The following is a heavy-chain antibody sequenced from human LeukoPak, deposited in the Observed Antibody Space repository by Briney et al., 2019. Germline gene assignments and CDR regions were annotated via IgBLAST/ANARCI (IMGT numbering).Heavy chain of an antibody. D-gene: IGHD4-17*01. Sequence: ASVKVSCKASGFTFTSYAITWVRQATGQGLEWMGWIITYNGNTHYAQKLQGRVTLTTDTSTNTAYMELRGLRSDDTAVYYCAKTTVTSEEYFYYYMDVWGKGTTVTVSS. J-gene: IGHJ6*03. CDR1: GFTFTSYA. CDR2: IITYNGNT. V-gene: IGHV1-18*01. CDR3: AKTTVTSEEYFYYYMDV.